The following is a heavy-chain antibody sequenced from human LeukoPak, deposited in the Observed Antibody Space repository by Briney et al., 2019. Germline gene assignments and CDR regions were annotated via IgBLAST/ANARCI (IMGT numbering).Heavy chain of an antibody. CDR2: ITWDGGIT. CDR3: TAHGYNSGSFFDY. D-gene: IGHD5-18*01. V-gene: IGHV3-43D*03. J-gene: IGHJ4*02. Sequence: GGSLRLSCAASGFIFDDYAMHWVRQAPGKRLEWVSLITWDGGITYYADSVKGRFTISRYNSKNSLYLQMNSLRPEDTALYYCTAHGYNSGSFFDYWGQGTLVTVSS. CDR1: GFIFDDYA.